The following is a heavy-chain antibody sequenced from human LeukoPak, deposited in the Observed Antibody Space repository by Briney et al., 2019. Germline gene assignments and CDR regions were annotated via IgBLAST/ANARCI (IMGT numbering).Heavy chain of an antibody. J-gene: IGHJ4*02. Sequence: SETLSLTCTVSGASISIGSYYWSWIRQPAGKGLEWIGRIYTSGTTNYNPSLKSRVTIALDMSKNQSSLKLSSVTAADTAVYYCARDGWNGYNKWGQGTLVTVSS. CDR1: GASISIGSYY. CDR3: ARDGWNGYNK. D-gene: IGHD5-24*01. CDR2: IYTSGTT. V-gene: IGHV4-61*02.